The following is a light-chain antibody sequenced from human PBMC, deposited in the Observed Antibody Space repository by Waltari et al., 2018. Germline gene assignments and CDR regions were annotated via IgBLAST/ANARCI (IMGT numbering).Light chain of an antibody. J-gene: IGKJ1*01. CDR2: AVS. Sequence: DIQMTQSPSSLSPSVGDRVAITCRASQSIGGHLTWYQPKPGKAPKLLMFAVSSLHSGVPSRFSGSSSAPEFTLTIDNLQPEDFAIYYCQQTSSAPFTFGPGTRVEIK. V-gene: IGKV1-39*01. CDR1: QSIGGH. CDR3: QQTSSAPFT.